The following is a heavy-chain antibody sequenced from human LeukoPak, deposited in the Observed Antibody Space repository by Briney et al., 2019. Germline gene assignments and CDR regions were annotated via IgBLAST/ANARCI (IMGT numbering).Heavy chain of an antibody. CDR1: GYSINSGYY. CDR2: ISNSGDTT. Sequence: ETLSLTCTVSGYSINSGYYWGWIRQPPGKGLEWVSAISNSGDTTYYGDSVKGRFTISRDNSKSTLYLQMNSLRAEDTAVYYCAKGTMANDYWGQGTLVTVSS. V-gene: IGHV3-23*01. J-gene: IGHJ4*02. D-gene: IGHD3-10*01. CDR3: AKGTMANDY.